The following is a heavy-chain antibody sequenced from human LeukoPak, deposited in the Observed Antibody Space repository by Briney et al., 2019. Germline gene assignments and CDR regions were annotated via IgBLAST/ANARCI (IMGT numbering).Heavy chain of an antibody. J-gene: IGHJ6*02. CDR3: ARDDSSGYSYGMDV. CDR2: IYSGGST. Sequence: GGSLRLSCAASGFTVSSNYMSWVRQAPGKGLEWVSVIYSGGSTYYADSVKGRFTISRDNSKNTLYLQMNSQRAEDTAVYYCARDDSSGYSYGMDVWGQGTTVTVSS. V-gene: IGHV3-53*01. CDR1: GFTVSSNY. D-gene: IGHD3-22*01.